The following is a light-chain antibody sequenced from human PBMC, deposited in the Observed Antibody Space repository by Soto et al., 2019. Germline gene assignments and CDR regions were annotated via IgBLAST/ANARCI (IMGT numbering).Light chain of an antibody. CDR1: NSDVGSYNY. V-gene: IGLV2-14*01. CDR3: SSYASSNTVI. J-gene: IGLJ2*01. CDR2: EVS. Sequence: QSVLTQPASVSGSPGQSITISCTGTNSDVGSYNYVSWYQQHPGKAPRLMIYEVSNRPSGVSNRFSGSKSGNTASLTISGLQAEDEADYYCSSYASSNTVIFGGGTKLTVL.